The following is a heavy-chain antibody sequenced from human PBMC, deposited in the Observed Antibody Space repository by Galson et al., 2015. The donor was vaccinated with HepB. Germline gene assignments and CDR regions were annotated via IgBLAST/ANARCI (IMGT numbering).Heavy chain of an antibody. CDR3: AKDYSSGWDLGH. J-gene: IGHJ5*02. V-gene: IGHV3-30*18. CDR2: ISYDGSTQ. Sequence: SLRLSCAASGFTFSTNVMHWVRQAPGKGLEWVAVISYDGSTQYYADSVKGRFTLSRDNSKNTLSLQMNSLKPEDTAIYYCAKDYSSGWDLGHWGQGTLVTVSS. CDR1: GFTFSTNV. D-gene: IGHD6-19*01.